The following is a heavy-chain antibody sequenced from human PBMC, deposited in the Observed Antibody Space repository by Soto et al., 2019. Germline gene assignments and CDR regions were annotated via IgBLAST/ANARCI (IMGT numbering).Heavy chain of an antibody. V-gene: IGHV3-23*01. D-gene: IGHD2-15*01. CDR1: GFTFSSYA. Sequence: EVQLLESGGGLVQPGGSLRLSCAASGFTFSSYAMSWVRQAPGKGLEWVSAISGSGGSTYYADSVKGRFTISRDNSTNTLYLQMNSLRADDTAVDYCAEGQGIDYYYYGMDVWGQGTTVTVSS. CDR3: AEGQGIDYYYYGMDV. CDR2: ISGSGGST. J-gene: IGHJ6*02.